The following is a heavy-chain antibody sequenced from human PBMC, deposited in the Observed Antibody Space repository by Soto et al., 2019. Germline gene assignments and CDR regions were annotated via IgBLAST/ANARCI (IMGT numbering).Heavy chain of an antibody. D-gene: IGHD3-22*01. J-gene: IGHJ4*02. Sequence: PGGSLRLSCAASGFTFSNAWMNWVRQAPGKGLEWVGRIKSKTDGGTTDYAAPVKGRFTISRDDSKNTLYLQMNSLKTEDTAVYYCTTDLVYYYDSSGYSVPTDDYWGQGTLVTVSS. CDR1: GFTFSNAW. CDR2: IKSKTDGGTT. CDR3: TTDLVYYYDSSGYSVPTDDY. V-gene: IGHV3-15*07.